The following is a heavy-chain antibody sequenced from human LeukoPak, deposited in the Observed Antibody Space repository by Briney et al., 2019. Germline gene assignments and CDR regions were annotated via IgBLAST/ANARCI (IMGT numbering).Heavy chain of an antibody. CDR3: ARAGGYCSSTSCYNWVDP. CDR1: GFTFRGNW. CDR2: INPEGSRT. Sequence: GGSLRLSCAASGFTFRGNWMHWVRQAPGKGLVWVARINPEGSRTSYADSVKGRFTTSRDNAKNTLYLQMNSLRAEDTAVYYCARAGGYCSSTSCYNWVDPWGQGTLVTVSS. D-gene: IGHD2-2*01. V-gene: IGHV3-74*01. J-gene: IGHJ5*02.